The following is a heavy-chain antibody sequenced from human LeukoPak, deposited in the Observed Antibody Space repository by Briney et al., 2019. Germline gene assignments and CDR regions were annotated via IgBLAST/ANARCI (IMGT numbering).Heavy chain of an antibody. D-gene: IGHD3-10*01. CDR3: ARVFSMGKGSYYRSLHNWFDP. Sequence: PSETLSLTCAVYGGSFSGYYWSWIRQPPGKGLEWIGEINHSGSTNYNPSLKSRVTISVDTSKNQFSLKLSSVTAADTAVYYCARVFSMGKGSYYRSLHNWFDPWGQGTLVTVSS. CDR1: GGSFSGYY. V-gene: IGHV4-34*01. J-gene: IGHJ5*02. CDR2: INHSGST.